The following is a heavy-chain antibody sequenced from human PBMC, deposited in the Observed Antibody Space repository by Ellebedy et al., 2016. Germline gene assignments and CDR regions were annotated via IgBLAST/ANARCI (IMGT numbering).Heavy chain of an antibody. Sequence: SETLSLTCAVSGGSLSSDNWWTWIRSPPGKGLAWIGSIYYSGSTSYNPSLKSRGTISVDTSNNQFSLKLSSVTAADTAVYYCARPDADGDYLDGFDVWGQGTMVTVSS. CDR3: ARPDADGDYLDGFDV. V-gene: IGHV4-39*01. J-gene: IGHJ3*01. CDR2: IYYSGST. CDR1: GGSLSSDNW. D-gene: IGHD4-17*01.